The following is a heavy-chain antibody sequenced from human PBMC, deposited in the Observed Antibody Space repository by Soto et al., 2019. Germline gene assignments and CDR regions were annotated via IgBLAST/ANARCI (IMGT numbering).Heavy chain of an antibody. CDR1: GFTFSEYS. V-gene: IGHV3-64D*06. Sequence: GGSLRLSCSASGFTFSEYSMHWVRQAPGKGLQYVSTISSDGDITYYADSVKGRFTISRDNSRNTLYLQMNSLRPEDTAVYYCVKVSTFYDILTGYYSTNFFDPWGQGTLVTVSS. CDR2: ISSDGDIT. D-gene: IGHD3-9*01. CDR3: VKVSTFYDILTGYYSTNFFDP. J-gene: IGHJ5*02.